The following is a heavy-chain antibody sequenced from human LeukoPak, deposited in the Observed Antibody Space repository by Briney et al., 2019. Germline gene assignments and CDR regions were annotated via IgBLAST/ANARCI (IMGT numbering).Heavy chain of an antibody. CDR3: ARGGVN. CDR2: ISSNGGST. J-gene: IGHJ4*02. CDR1: GFTFSSYA. V-gene: IGHV3-64*01. Sequence: GGSLRLSCAASGFTFSSYAMHWVRQAPGKGLEYVSAISSNGGSTYYANSVKGRFTISRDNSKNTLYLQMGSLRAEDMAVYYCARGGVNWGQGALVTVSS.